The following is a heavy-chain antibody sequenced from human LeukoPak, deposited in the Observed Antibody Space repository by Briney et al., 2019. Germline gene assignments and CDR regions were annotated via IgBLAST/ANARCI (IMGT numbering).Heavy chain of an antibody. CDR2: IYYSGST. D-gene: IGHD4-17*01. CDR1: GGSISSGGYY. V-gene: IGHV4-31*03. CDR3: ARVESYGDYYFDY. Sequence: SQTLSLTCTVSGGSISSGGYYWSWIRQHPGKGLEWIGYIYYSGSTYYNPSLKSRVTISVDTSKNQFSLKLSSVTAADTAVYYCARVESYGDYYFDYWGQGTLVTVSS. J-gene: IGHJ4*02.